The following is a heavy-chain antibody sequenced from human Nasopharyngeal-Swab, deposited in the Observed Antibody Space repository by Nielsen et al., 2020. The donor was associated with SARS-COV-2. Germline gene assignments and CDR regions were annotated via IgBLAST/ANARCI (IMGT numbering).Heavy chain of an antibody. D-gene: IGHD5-12*01. J-gene: IGHJ3*02. V-gene: IGHV3-23*01. CDR3: ARGWATAGGAFDI. CDR2: IVGSGDISGSGGNT. Sequence: GESLKISCVASGYSFRTYGMSWVRQAPGKGLEWVAAIVGSGDISGSGGNTYYADSVKGRFTISRDNSKNTLYLQMNSLRAEDTAVYYCARGWATAGGAFDIWGQGTMVTVSS. CDR1: GYSFRTYG.